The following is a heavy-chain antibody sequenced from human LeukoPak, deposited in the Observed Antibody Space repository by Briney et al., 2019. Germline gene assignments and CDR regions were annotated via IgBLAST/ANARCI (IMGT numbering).Heavy chain of an antibody. CDR1: GGTFSSYA. CDR2: IIPILGIA. J-gene: IGHJ6*02. CDR3: ARVGYCSSTSCHAKHYYYYYGMDV. V-gene: IGHV1-69*04. Sequence: SVKVSCTASGGTFSSYAISWVRQAPGQGLEWMGRIIPILGIANYAQKFQGRVTITADKSTSTAYMELSSLRSEDTAVYYCARVGYCSSTSCHAKHYYYYYGMDVWGQGTTVTVSS. D-gene: IGHD2-2*01.